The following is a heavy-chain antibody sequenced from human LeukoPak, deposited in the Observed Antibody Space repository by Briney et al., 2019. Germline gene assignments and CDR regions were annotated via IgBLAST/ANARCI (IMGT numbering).Heavy chain of an antibody. D-gene: IGHD7-27*01. J-gene: IGHJ6*02. CDR2: IYYSGST. Sequence: SETLSLTCTVSGGSISSSSYYWGWIRPPPGKGLEWIGSIYYSGSTYYNPSLKSRVTISVDTSKNQFSLKLSSVTAADTAVYYCARRTGARASLYYYYYGMDVWGQGTTVTVSS. CDR1: GGSISSSSYY. V-gene: IGHV4-39*01. CDR3: ARRTGARASLYYYYYGMDV.